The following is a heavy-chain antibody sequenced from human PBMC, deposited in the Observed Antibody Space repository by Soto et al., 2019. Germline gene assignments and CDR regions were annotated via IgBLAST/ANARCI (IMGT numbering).Heavy chain of an antibody. D-gene: IGHD3-22*01. CDR1: GYTFTSYD. J-gene: IGHJ6*02. Sequence: GASVKVSCKASGYTFTSYDINWVRQATGQGLEWMGWMNPNSGNTGYAQKFQGRVTMTRNTSISTAYMELSSLRSEDTAVYYCARHLHLVVVDKGRYYYGMDVWGQGTTVTVSS. V-gene: IGHV1-8*01. CDR3: ARHLHLVVVDKGRYYYGMDV. CDR2: MNPNSGNT.